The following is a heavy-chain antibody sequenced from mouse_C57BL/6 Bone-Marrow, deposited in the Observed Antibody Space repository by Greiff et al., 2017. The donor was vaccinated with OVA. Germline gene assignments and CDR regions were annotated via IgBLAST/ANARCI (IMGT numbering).Heavy chain of an antibody. Sequence: DVMLVESGGGLVKPGGSLKLSCAASGFTFSSYAMSWVRQTPEKRLEWVATISDGGSYTYYPDNVKGRFTISRDNAKNNLYLQMSHLKSEDTAMYYCARGLRCYWYFDVWGTGTTVTVSS. CDR1: GFTFSSYA. J-gene: IGHJ1*03. D-gene: IGHD1-1*01. CDR3: ARGLRCYWYFDV. V-gene: IGHV5-4*03. CDR2: ISDGGSYT.